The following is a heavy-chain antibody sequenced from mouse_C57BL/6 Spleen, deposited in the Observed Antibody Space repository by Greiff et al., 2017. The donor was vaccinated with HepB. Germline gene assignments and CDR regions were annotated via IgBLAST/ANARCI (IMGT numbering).Heavy chain of an antibody. Sequence: EVQRVESEGGLVQPGSSMKLSCTASGFTFSDYYMAWVRQVPEKGLEWVANINYDGSSTYYLDSLKSRFIISRDNAKNILYLQMSSLKSEDTATYYCARVYDYDGYFDYWGQGTTLTVSS. CDR3: ARVYDYDGYFDY. V-gene: IGHV5-16*01. J-gene: IGHJ2*01. CDR1: GFTFSDYY. D-gene: IGHD2-4*01. CDR2: INYDGSST.